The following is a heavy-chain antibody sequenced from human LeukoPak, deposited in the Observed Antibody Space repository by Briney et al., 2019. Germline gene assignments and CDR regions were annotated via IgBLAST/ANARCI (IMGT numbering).Heavy chain of an antibody. V-gene: IGHV1-18*01. D-gene: IGHD3-10*01. CDR2: ISAYNGNT. J-gene: IGHJ4*02. CDR3: ARNYYGSGSNRLDY. Sequence: ASVKVSFKASGYTFTSYGNNEVRQAPGQGLEGMGRISAYNGNTNYAKKFQGRVTMTTDISTSRACMEVRSLRSGERAVYYCARNYYGSGSNRLDYWGQGTLVTVSS. CDR1: GYTFTSYG.